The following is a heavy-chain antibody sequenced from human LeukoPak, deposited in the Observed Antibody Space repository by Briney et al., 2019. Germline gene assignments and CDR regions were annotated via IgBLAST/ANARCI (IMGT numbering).Heavy chain of an antibody. J-gene: IGHJ4*02. V-gene: IGHV4-59*01. Sequence: TSETLSLTCTVSGGSISSYYWSWIRQPPGKGLEWIGYIYYSGSTNYNPSLKSRVTISVDTSKNQFSLKLSSVTAADTAVYYCAREHRDLAVAGPPDYWGQGTLVTVSS. CDR3: AREHRDLAVAGPPDY. CDR1: GGSISSYY. D-gene: IGHD6-19*01. CDR2: IYYSGST.